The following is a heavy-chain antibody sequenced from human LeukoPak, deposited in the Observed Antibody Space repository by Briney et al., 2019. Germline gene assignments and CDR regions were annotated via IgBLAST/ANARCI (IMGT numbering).Heavy chain of an antibody. CDR1: GFTFSGYG. J-gene: IGHJ2*01. CDR2: IRYDGSSN. CDR3: AKDSRYCSGGSCPQSLDWYFDL. D-gene: IGHD2-15*01. Sequence: GGSLRLSCAASGFTFSGYGMHWVRQAPGKGLEWGAFIRYDGSSNYYVDSVKGRFTISRDNSKNTLYLQMNSLRAEDTAVYYCAKDSRYCSGGSCPQSLDWYFDLWGRGTLVTVST. V-gene: IGHV3-30*02.